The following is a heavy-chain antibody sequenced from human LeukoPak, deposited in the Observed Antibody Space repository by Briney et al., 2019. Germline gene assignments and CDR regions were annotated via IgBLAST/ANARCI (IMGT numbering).Heavy chain of an antibody. Sequence: GGSLRLSCAASGFAFSSYSMHWVRQAPGKGLEWVSYISSGSSRIYYADSVKGRFTISRDNAKNSLYLQMNSLRAEDTAVYYCAKHCSSTSCYGAFDIWGQGTMVTVSS. CDR1: GFAFSSYS. J-gene: IGHJ3*02. CDR2: ISSGSSRI. V-gene: IGHV3-48*04. D-gene: IGHD2-2*01. CDR3: AKHCSSTSCYGAFDI.